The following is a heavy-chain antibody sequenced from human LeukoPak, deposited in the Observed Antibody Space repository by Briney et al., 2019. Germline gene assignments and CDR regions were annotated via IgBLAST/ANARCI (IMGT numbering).Heavy chain of an antibody. V-gene: IGHV3-13*01. CDR2: IGTAGDT. Sequence: GGSLRLSCAASGFTFSDYDMHWVRQATGKGLEWVSAIGTAGDTYYTGSVKGRFTISRENAKNSLYLQMNSLRPGDTAVYYCARVAKERVGGVYYFDYWGQGTLVTVSS. J-gene: IGHJ4*02. CDR3: ARVAKERVGGVYYFDY. D-gene: IGHD1-1*01. CDR1: GFTFSDYD.